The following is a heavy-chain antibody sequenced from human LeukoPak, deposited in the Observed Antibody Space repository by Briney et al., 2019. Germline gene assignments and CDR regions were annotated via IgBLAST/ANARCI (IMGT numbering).Heavy chain of an antibody. Sequence: PGGSLRLSCAASGFTFSSYAMSWVRQAPGKGLEWVSAISGSGGSTYYADSVKGRFTISRGNSKNTLYLQMNSLRAEDTAVYYCAKVWGLVVAAPFDYWGQGTLVTVSS. J-gene: IGHJ4*02. D-gene: IGHD2-15*01. CDR3: AKVWGLVVAAPFDY. CDR1: GFTFSSYA. CDR2: ISGSGGST. V-gene: IGHV3-23*01.